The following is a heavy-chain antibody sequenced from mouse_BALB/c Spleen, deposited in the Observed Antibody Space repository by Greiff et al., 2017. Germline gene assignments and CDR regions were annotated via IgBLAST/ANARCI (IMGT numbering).Heavy chain of an antibody. D-gene: IGHD1-1*01. V-gene: IGHV14-4*02. J-gene: IGHJ2*01. CDR2: IDPENGDT. CDR1: GFNIKDSY. Sequence: EVQLQQSGAELVRSGASVKLSCTASGFNIKDSYMHWVKQRPEQGLEWIGWIDPENGDTEYAPKFQGKATMTADTSSNTAYLQLSILTSEDTAVYYCNAKSITKVVADYWGQGTTLTVSS. CDR3: NAKSITKVVADY.